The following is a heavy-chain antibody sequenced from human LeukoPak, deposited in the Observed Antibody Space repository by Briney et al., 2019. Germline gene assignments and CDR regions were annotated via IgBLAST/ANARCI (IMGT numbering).Heavy chain of an antibody. CDR3: AKNGAYTSGWYED. D-gene: IGHD6-19*01. J-gene: IGHJ4*02. Sequence: GGSLRLSCAASGFTFNAYNMNWVRQAPGKGLEWISYITGSSSTIYYADSVKGRFTISRDNAKNLLFLQMNSLRDEDTAVYYCAKNGAYTSGWYEDWGQGTLVTVSS. CDR1: GFTFNAYN. CDR2: ITGSSSTI. V-gene: IGHV3-48*02.